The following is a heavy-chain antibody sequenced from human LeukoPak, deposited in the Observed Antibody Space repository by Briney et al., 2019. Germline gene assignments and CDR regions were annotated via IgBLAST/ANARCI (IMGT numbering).Heavy chain of an antibody. CDR3: AREGPGEYFDY. D-gene: IGHD3-10*01. V-gene: IGHV3-7*01. CDR1: GFTFSSYW. CDR2: INQDGSEK. J-gene: IGHJ4*02. Sequence: GGSLRLSCAASGFTFSSYWMNWVRQAPGRGLEWVANINQDGSEKYYVDSVKGRFTISRDNGKNSLYLQLNSLRAEDTAVYYCAREGPGEYFDYWGQGTLVTVSS.